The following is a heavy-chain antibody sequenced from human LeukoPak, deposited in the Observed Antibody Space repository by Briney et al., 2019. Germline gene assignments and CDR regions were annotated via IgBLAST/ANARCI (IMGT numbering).Heavy chain of an antibody. CDR1: GFTFSNYA. Sequence: GGSLRLSCAASGFTFSNYAMTWVRQAPGKGLEWVSAISGSGHSTYYADSVKGRFTISRDNSKNTVYLQMNSLRAEDTAVYYCAKLPAGFDILTPAIDYWGQGTLVTVSS. CDR3: AKLPAGFDILTPAIDY. CDR2: ISGSGHST. D-gene: IGHD3-9*01. V-gene: IGHV3-23*01. J-gene: IGHJ4*02.